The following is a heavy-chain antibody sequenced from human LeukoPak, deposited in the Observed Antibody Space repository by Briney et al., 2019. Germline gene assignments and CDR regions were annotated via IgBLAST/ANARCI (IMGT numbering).Heavy chain of an antibody. Sequence: SETLSLTCTVSGGSISSYYWSWIRQPPGKGLEWIGYIYYSGSTNHNPSLKSRVTISVDTSKNQFSLKLSSVTAADTAVYYCARGLRGYCSSTSCRPYAFDIWGQGTMVTVSS. CDR2: IYYSGST. J-gene: IGHJ3*02. V-gene: IGHV4-59*01. D-gene: IGHD2-2*01. CDR1: GGSISSYY. CDR3: ARGLRGYCSSTSCRPYAFDI.